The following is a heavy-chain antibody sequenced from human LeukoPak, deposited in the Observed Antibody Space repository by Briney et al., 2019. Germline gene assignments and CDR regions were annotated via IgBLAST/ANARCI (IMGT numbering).Heavy chain of an antibody. V-gene: IGHV3-74*01. CDR2: INTDGSST. CDR3: SKRFPREVTLDY. Sequence: AGGSLRLSCAASGFTFISYGMQWVRQAPGKGLVWVSRINTDGSSTSYADSVKGRFTISRDNAKNTLYLQMNSLRAEDTAVYYCSKRFPREVTLDYWGQGTLVTVSS. CDR1: GFTFISYG. D-gene: IGHD5-18*01. J-gene: IGHJ4*01.